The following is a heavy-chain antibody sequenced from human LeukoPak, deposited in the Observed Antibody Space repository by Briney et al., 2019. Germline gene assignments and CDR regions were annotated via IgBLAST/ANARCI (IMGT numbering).Heavy chain of an antibody. Sequence: SETLSLTCAVYGGSFSGYYWSWIRQPPGKGLEWIGEINHSGSTNYNPSLKSRVTISVDTSKNQFSLKLSSVTAADTAVYYCVRRKSYDSSGSPGKASYYFDYWGQGTLVTVSS. D-gene: IGHD3-22*01. CDR2: INHSGST. V-gene: IGHV4-34*01. J-gene: IGHJ4*02. CDR1: GGSFSGYY. CDR3: VRRKSYDSSGSPGKASYYFDY.